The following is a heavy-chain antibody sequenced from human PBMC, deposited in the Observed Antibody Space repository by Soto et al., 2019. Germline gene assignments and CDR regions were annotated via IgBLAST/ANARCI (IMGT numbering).Heavy chain of an antibody. Sequence: QLQLQESGPGLVKPSETLSLTCTVSGGSISSSSYYWGWIRQPPGKGLEWIGSIYYSGSTYYNPSLKSRVTISVDTSKNQFSLKLSSVTAADTAVYYCAGLEIVSRDQGNWFDPWGQGTLVTVSS. CDR2: IYYSGST. J-gene: IGHJ5*02. V-gene: IGHV4-39*01. D-gene: IGHD2-2*03. CDR3: AGLEIVSRDQGNWFDP. CDR1: GGSISSSSYY.